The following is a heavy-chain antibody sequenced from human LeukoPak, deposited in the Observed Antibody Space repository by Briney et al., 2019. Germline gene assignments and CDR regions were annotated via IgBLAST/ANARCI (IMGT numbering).Heavy chain of an antibody. J-gene: IGHJ6*03. CDR1: GFTFSSYW. Sequence: GGSLRLSCAASGFTFSSYWVHWVRQAPGKGLVWVSRINSDGSSTSYADSVKGRFTISRDNAKNRLYMQMKSLRAADTAVYYCARGADYGDPVYYYYYYMDVWGKGTTVTVSS. V-gene: IGHV3-74*01. D-gene: IGHD4-17*01. CDR3: ARGADYGDPVYYYYYYMDV. CDR2: INSDGSST.